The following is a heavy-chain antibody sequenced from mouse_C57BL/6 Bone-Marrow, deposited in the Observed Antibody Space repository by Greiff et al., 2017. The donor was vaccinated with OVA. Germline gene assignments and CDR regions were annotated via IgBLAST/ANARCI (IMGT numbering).Heavy chain of an antibody. CDR2: ISYDGSN. V-gene: IGHV3-6*01. CDR3: ARGYGNYAD. J-gene: IGHJ3*01. CDR1: GYSITSGYY. Sequence: EVKVEESGPGLVKPSQSLSLTCSVTGYSITSGYYWNWIRQFPGNKLEWMGYISYDGSNNYNPSLKNRISITRDTSKNQFFLKLNSVTTEDTATYYCARGYGNYADWGQGTLVTVSA. D-gene: IGHD2-1*01.